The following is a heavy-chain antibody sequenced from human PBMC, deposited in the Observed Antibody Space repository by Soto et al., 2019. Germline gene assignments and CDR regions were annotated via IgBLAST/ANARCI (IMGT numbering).Heavy chain of an antibody. CDR3: ASELNGYLRYFDY. D-gene: IGHD5-18*01. CDR1: GYTFTSYA. CDR2: INAGNGNT. J-gene: IGHJ4*02. V-gene: IGHV1-3*01. Sequence: QVQLVQSGAEVKKPGASVKVSCKASGYTFTSYAMHWVRQAPGQRLEWMGWINAGNGNTKYSQKFQGRVTITSDTSASTAYMEPSSLRSEDTAVEYCASELNGYLRYFDYWGQGTLVTVAS.